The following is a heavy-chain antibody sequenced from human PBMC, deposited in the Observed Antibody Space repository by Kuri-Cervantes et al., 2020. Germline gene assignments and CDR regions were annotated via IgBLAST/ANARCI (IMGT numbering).Heavy chain of an antibody. CDR1: GFSLSTSGVG. J-gene: IGHJ6*03. CDR2: IYWDDDK. V-gene: IGHV2-5*02. Sequence: SGPTLVKPTQTLTLTCTFSGFSLSTSGVGVGWIRQPPGKALEWLALIYWDDDKRYSPSLKSRLTISKDTSKSQVVLTMTNMDPVDTATYYCARGTRGSRFLANYYYYYMDVWGKGTTVTVSS. CDR3: ARGTRGSRFLANYYYYYMDV. D-gene: IGHD3-3*01.